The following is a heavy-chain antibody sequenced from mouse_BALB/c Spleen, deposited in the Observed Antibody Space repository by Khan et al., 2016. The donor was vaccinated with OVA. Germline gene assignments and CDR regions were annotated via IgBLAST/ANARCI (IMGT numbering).Heavy chain of an antibody. Sequence: VQLQQSGAELARPGASVKMSCKASGYTFTSHTMHWVKQRPGQGLEWIGYINPRSDYTQYNQKFNDKATLTADISSSPAYMQLSSLTSEDSAVYYGARRTTEYALDYWGQGTSVTVSS. CDR1: GYTFTSHT. D-gene: IGHD2-14*01. CDR3: ARRTTEYALDY. V-gene: IGHV1-4*01. J-gene: IGHJ4*01. CDR2: INPRSDYT.